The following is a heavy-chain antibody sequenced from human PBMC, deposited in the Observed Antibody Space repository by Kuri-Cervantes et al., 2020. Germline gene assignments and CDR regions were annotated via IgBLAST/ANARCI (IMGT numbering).Heavy chain of an antibody. CDR2: MNPNSGNT. CDR1: GYTFTSYD. V-gene: IGHV1-8*01. Sequence: ASVKVSCKASGYTFTSYDINWVRQATGQGLEWMGWMNPNSGNTGYAQKFQGRVTMTRNTSISTAYMELSSLRSEDTAVYYCARESITIFGVVIDYYYMDVWGKGTTVTVSS. D-gene: IGHD3-3*01. CDR3: ARESITIFGVVIDYYYMDV. J-gene: IGHJ6*03.